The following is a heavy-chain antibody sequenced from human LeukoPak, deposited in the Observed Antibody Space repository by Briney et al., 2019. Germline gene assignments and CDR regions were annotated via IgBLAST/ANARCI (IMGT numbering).Heavy chain of an antibody. CDR3: ARAIYDSSGYYYFDY. J-gene: IGHJ4*02. D-gene: IGHD3-22*01. V-gene: IGHV1-69*13. CDR1: GGTFSSYA. Sequence: GASVKVSCKASGGTFSSYAISWVRQAPGQGLEWMGGIIPIFGTANYARKFQGRVTITADESTSTAYMELSSLRSEDTAVYYCARAIYDSSGYYYFDYWGQGTLVTVSS. CDR2: IIPIFGTA.